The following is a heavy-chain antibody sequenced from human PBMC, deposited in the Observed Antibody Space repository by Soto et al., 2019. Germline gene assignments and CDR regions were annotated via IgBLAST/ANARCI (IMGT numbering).Heavy chain of an antibody. D-gene: IGHD7-27*01. CDR1: GFSLSTSGVG. CDR3: AHSLXPNWGSRGAFDY. CDR2: IYWDDDK. V-gene: IGHV2-5*02. J-gene: IGHJ4*02. Sequence: QITLKESGPTLVKPTQTLTLTCTFSGFSLSTSGVGVGWIRQPPGKALEWLALIYWDDDKRYSPSLKSRLTITXDTXXXQVVXTXTNXXXVXXXTYYCAHSLXPNWGSRGAFDYWGQGTLVTVSS.